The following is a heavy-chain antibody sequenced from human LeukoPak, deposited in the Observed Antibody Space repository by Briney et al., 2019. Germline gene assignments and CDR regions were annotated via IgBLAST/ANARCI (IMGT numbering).Heavy chain of an antibody. CDR2: ISGSGGST. CDR3: AKDGYSYVRGAFDI. CDR1: GFTFSSYA. D-gene: IGHD5-18*01. V-gene: IGHV3-23*01. J-gene: IGHJ3*02. Sequence: GGSLRLSCAASGFTFSSYAMSWVRQAPGKGLERVSGISGSGGSTYHADSVKGRFTISRDNSKSTLYLQMNSLRAEDTAVYYCAKDGYSYVRGAFDIWGQGTMVTVSS.